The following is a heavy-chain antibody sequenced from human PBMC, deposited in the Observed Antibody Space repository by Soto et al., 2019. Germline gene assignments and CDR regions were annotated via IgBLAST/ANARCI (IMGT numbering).Heavy chain of an antibody. CDR2: IIPLFRTP. D-gene: IGHD1-1*01. Sequence: QVQLVQSGAEVLKPGSSVKLSCKASGDTFDTFAISWVRQAPGRGLEWMGGIIPLFRTPDYAQKFQGRVTITADVSTSTAYMELSSLRSEDTAVYYCARDKYRGQLGGNYCYALDVWGQGTTVTVSS. J-gene: IGHJ6*02. V-gene: IGHV1-69*12. CDR3: ARDKYRGQLGGNYCYALDV. CDR1: GDTFDTFA.